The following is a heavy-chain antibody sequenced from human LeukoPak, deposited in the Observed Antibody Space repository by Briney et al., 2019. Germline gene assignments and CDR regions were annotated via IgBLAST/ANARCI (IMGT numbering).Heavy chain of an antibody. V-gene: IGHV4-61*02. Sequence: PSQTLSLTCTVSGGSISSGNYYWSWIRQPAGKGLEWIGRIYTSGSTNYNPSLKSRVTISVDTSKNQFSLKLSSVTAADTAVYYCARLHVPYSSSPLAGYFQHWGQGTLVTVSS. CDR3: ARLHVPYSSSPLAGYFQH. CDR1: GGSISSGNYY. CDR2: IYTSGST. D-gene: IGHD6-6*01. J-gene: IGHJ1*01.